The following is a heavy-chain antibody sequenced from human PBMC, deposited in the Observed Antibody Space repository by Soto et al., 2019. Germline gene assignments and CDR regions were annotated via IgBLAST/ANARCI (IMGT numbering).Heavy chain of an antibody. D-gene: IGHD2-2*01. V-gene: IGHV1-2*02. CDR1: GYTFTGYY. Sequence: ASVKVSCKASGYTFTGYYIHWVRQAPGQGLEWMGGINPNSGASNYAQKFQGRVTMTRDTSISTGYMELSRLRSDDTAVYYCARYCSSPSCQLDPWG. J-gene: IGHJ5*02. CDR3: ARYCSSPSCQLDP. CDR2: INPNSGAS.